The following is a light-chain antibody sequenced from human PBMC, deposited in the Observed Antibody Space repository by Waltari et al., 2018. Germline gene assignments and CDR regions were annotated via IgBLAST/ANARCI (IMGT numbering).Light chain of an antibody. CDR3: QKYYSLPAT. Sequence: EIVLTQSPGTLSLSPGERATLSCRASQSVSRYLAWYQLRPGQAPRLLIYHTSIRDTGIPERFCGSGSGTDFTITINSLEPEDFAVYYCQKYYSLPATFGQGTKVEIK. CDR1: QSVSRY. CDR2: HTS. J-gene: IGKJ1*01. V-gene: IGKV3-20*01.